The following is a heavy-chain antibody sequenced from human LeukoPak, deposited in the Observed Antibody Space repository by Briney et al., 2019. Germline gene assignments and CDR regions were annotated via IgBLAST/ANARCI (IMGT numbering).Heavy chain of an antibody. CDR3: ARVVGIVGATTRGYYYYYMDV. CDR1: GFTFSSYA. CDR2: ISSNGGST. J-gene: IGHJ6*03. V-gene: IGHV3-64*01. D-gene: IGHD1-26*01. Sequence: PGGSLRLSCAASGFTFSSYAMHWVRQAPGKGLEYVSAISSNGGSTYYANSVKGRFTISRDNSKNTLYLQMGSLRAEDMAVYYCARVVGIVGATTRGYYYYYMDVWGKGTTVTVSS.